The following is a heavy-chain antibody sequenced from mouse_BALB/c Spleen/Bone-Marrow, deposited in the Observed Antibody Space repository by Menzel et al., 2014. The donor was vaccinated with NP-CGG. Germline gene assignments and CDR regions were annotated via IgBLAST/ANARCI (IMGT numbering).Heavy chain of an antibody. CDR2: FFPGSGSI. CDR1: GYTFTEYI. Sequence: VQLQQSGAELVKPGASVKLSCKASGYTFTEYIIHWIKPRSGQGLEWIGWFFPGSGSIKYNEKFKDKATLTADKSSSTVYMELSRLTSEDSAVYFCARHEDLDIRRRLGAMDYWGQGTSVTVSS. D-gene: IGHD2-12*01. V-gene: IGHV1-62-2*01. J-gene: IGHJ4*01. CDR3: ARHEDLDIRRRLGAMDY.